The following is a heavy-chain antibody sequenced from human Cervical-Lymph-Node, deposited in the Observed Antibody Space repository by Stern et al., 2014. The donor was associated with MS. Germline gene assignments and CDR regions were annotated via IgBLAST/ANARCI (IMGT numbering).Heavy chain of an antibody. J-gene: IGHJ6*02. CDR2: IYPDDSDI. D-gene: IGHD1-1*01. Sequence: EVQLVESGAEVKKPGESLKISCKGSGYTFTNNWIAWVRQMPGKGLEWMGIIYPDDSDIRYSPSLQGQFTISTAKPISTAYLQWSSLKAADSAVYYWARHPPRRKWDDPNYGMDVWGQGTTVTVSS. CDR1: GYTFTNNW. CDR3: ARHPPRRKWDDPNYGMDV. V-gene: IGHV5-51*04.